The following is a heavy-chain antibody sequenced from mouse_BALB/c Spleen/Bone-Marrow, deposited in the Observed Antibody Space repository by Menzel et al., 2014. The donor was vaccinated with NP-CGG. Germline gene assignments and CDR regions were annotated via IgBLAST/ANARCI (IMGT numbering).Heavy chain of an antibody. CDR2: ISYSGTT. J-gene: IGHJ4*01. V-gene: IGHV3-8*02. CDR3: ARWDFGNHYAMDY. CDR1: GDSITSGF. Sequence: EVHLVESGPSVVKPSQTLSLTCSVTGDSITSGFWNWIRKFPGNKLEYMGYISYSGTTYYNPSLKSRISFTRDTSKNXYYLRLISVTTEDTATYFCARWDFGNHYAMDYWGQGTSVTVSS. D-gene: IGHD2-1*01.